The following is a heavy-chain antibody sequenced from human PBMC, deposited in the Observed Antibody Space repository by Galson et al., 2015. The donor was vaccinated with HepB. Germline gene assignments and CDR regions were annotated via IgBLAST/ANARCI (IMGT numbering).Heavy chain of an antibody. V-gene: IGHV3-48*04. CDR3: ARSHTTRYEVTDY. Sequence: SLRLSCAASGFTFKTYSRNWVRQPPGKGLEWISYIGSRRSKIHYADPVKGRFPVSRDHAKGTLYLLMNRLTAEDTAVYYCARSHTTRYEVTDYWGQGALVTVSS. CDR1: GFTFKTYS. D-gene: IGHD1-14*01. J-gene: IGHJ4*02. CDR2: IGSRRSKI.